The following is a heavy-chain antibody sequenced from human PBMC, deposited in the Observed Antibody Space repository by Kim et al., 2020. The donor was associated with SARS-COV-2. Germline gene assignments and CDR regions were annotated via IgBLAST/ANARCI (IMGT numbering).Heavy chain of an antibody. J-gene: IGHJ4*02. D-gene: IGHD3-9*01. CDR2: ISYDGSNK. CDR3: ARDRDYDILTGYYNLDY. V-gene: IGHV3-30*04. CDR1: GFTFSTYA. Sequence: GGSLRLSCAASGFTFSTYAIHWVRQAPGKGLEWVAVISYDGSNKYYADFVKGRFTISRDNSKNTLYLQMNSLRAEDTAVYYCARDRDYDILTGYYNLDYWGQGTLVTVSS.